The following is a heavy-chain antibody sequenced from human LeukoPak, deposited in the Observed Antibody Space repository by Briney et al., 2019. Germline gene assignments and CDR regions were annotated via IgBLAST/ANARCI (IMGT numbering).Heavy chain of an antibody. J-gene: IGHJ4*02. D-gene: IGHD3-22*01. V-gene: IGHV3-30-3*01. Sequence: PGGSLRLSCAASGFTFSSYAMHWVRQAPGKGLEWVAVILYDGSRKYYADSVKGRFTISRDNSKNTLYLQMNSLRAEDTAVYYCARAILVVITEIDYWGQGTLVTVSS. CDR2: ILYDGSRK. CDR1: GFTFSSYA. CDR3: ARAILVVITEIDY.